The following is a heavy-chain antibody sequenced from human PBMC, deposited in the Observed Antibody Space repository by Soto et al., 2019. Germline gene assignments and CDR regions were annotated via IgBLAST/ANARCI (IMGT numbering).Heavy chain of an antibody. CDR2: INHSGST. CDR3: ARYCSGGTCYGGAFDY. V-gene: IGHV4-34*01. CDR1: DGSFKTYY. J-gene: IGHJ4*02. Sequence: SETLSLTCAVYDGSFKTYYWSWIRQPPGKGLEWIGEINHSGSTNYNPSLNSRVTISVDTSKNQFSLNLSSVTAADTAVYYCARYCSGGTCYGGAFDYWGQGTLVTVSS. D-gene: IGHD2-15*01.